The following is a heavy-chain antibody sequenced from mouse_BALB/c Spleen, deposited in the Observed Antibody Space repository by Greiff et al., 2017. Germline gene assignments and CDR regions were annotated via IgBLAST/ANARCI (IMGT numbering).Heavy chain of an antibody. J-gene: IGHJ3*01. CDR1: GYTFTSYT. Sequence: VQLQQSGAELARPGASVKMSCKASGYTFTSYTMHWVKQRPGQGLEWIGYINPSSGYTNYNQKFKDKATLTADKSSSTAYMQLSSLTSEDSAVDYCARYGSSSWFAYWGQGTLVTVSA. D-gene: IGHD1-1*01. CDR2: INPSSGYT. V-gene: IGHV1-4*01. CDR3: ARYGSSSWFAY.